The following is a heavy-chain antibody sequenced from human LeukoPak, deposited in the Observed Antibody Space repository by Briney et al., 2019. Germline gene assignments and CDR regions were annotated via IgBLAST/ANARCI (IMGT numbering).Heavy chain of an antibody. Sequence: SETLSLTCAVYGGSFSGYYWSWIRQPPGKGPEWIGEINHSGSTNYNPSLKSRVTISVDTSKNQFSLKLSSVTAADTAVYYCAREYSSRGFDYWGQGTLVTVSS. V-gene: IGHV4-34*01. CDR2: INHSGST. J-gene: IGHJ4*02. D-gene: IGHD6-13*01. CDR1: GGSFSGYY. CDR3: AREYSSRGFDY.